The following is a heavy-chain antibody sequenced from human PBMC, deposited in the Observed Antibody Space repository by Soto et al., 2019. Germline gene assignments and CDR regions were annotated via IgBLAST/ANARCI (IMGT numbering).Heavy chain of an antibody. CDR1: GFTFSSYG. CDR2: IWYDGSNK. CDR3: ARCGGSYLKYGMDV. J-gene: IGHJ6*02. D-gene: IGHD1-26*01. Sequence: GGSLRLSCAASGFTFSSYGMHWVRQAPGKGLEWVAVIWYDGSNKYYADSVKGRFTISRDNSKNTLYLQMNSLRAEDTAVYYCARCGGSYLKYGMDVWGQGTTVTVSS. V-gene: IGHV3-33*01.